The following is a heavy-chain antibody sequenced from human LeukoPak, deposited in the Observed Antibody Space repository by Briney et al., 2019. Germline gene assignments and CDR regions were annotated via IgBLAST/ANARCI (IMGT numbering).Heavy chain of an antibody. J-gene: IGHJ2*01. V-gene: IGHV4-59*01. CDR3: ARASGWLRSSWYFDL. Sequence: PSETLSLTCTVSGGSISSYYWSWIRQPPGKGLEWIGYIYYSGSTNYNPSLKSRVTISVDTSKNQFSLKLTSVTAADTAVYYCARASGWLRSSWYFDLWGRGTLVTVSS. CDR1: GGSISSYY. D-gene: IGHD5-12*01. CDR2: IYYSGST.